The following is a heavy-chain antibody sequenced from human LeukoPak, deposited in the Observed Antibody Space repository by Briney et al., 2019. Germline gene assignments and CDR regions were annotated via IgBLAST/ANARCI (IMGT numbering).Heavy chain of an antibody. D-gene: IGHD3-22*01. CDR1: GGSISSGGYY. J-gene: IGHJ1*01. V-gene: IGHV4-30-2*01. Sequence: QTXXLTXTVSGGSISSGGYYWSWIRQPPGKGLEWIGYIYHSGSTYYNPSLKSRVTISVDRSKNQFSLKLSSVTAADTAVYFCASPRGDDSGGYYTWYFHHWGQGILVTVSS. CDR2: IYHSGST. CDR3: ASPRGDDSGGYYTWYFHH.